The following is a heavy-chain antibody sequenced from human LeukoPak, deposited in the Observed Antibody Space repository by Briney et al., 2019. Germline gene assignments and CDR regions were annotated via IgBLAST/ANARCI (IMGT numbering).Heavy chain of an antibody. CDR3: ARDLGITIFGSWFDP. Sequence: ASVKVSSKASGYTFTSYYMPWVRQAPGQGLEWMGIINPSGGSTSYAQKFQGRVTMTRDTSTTTVYMELSSLRSEDTAVYYCARDLGITIFGSWFDPWGQGTLVTVSS. CDR1: GYTFTSYY. V-gene: IGHV1-46*01. CDR2: INPSGGST. D-gene: IGHD3-3*01. J-gene: IGHJ5*02.